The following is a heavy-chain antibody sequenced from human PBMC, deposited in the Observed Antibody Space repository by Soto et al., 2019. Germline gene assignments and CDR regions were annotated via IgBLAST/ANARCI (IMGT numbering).Heavy chain of an antibody. V-gene: IGHV4-59*01. CDR3: ARDNVGATDY. D-gene: IGHD1-26*01. Sequence: SETLSLTCTVSGGSISSYYWSWIRQPPGKGLEWIGYIYYSGSTNYNPSLKSRVTISVDTSKNQFSLKRSSVTAADTAVYYCARDNVGATDYWGQGTLVTVSS. CDR1: GGSISSYY. CDR2: IYYSGST. J-gene: IGHJ4*02.